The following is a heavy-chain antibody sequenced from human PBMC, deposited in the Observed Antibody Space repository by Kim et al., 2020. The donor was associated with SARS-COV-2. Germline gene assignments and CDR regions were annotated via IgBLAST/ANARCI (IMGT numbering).Heavy chain of an antibody. D-gene: IGHD6-19*01. CDR3: AKRLTVWLGPRGGHHDY. V-gene: IGHV3-23*01. J-gene: IGHJ4*02. Sequence: VKGRFTISRDNSKNTLYLQMNSLRAEDTAVYYCAKRLTVWLGPRGGHHDYWGQGTLVTVSS.